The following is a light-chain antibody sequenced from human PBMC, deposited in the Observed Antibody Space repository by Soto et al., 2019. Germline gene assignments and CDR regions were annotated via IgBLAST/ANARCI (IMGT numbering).Light chain of an antibody. Sequence: EIVLTQSPGTLSLSPGERATLSCRASQSVSSSYLAWYQQKPGQAPRLLIYGASSRATVIPDRFSGSGSGTDVTLSISRLEPEDFAVYYCQQGFTFGPGTKVDIK. CDR1: QSVSSSY. J-gene: IGKJ3*01. CDR3: QQGFT. CDR2: GAS. V-gene: IGKV3-20*01.